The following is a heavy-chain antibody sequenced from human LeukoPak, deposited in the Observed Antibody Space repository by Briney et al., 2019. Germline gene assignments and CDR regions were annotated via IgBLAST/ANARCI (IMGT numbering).Heavy chain of an antibody. V-gene: IGHV4-31*03. Sequence: SETLSLTCTVSGGSISSSSYYWSWIRQHPGKGLEWIGYIYYSGSTYYNPSLKSRVTISVDTSKNQFSLKLSSVTAADTAVYYCARASRYYDSSGCPDYWGQGTLVTVSS. CDR1: GGSISSSSYY. CDR3: ARASRYYDSSGCPDY. J-gene: IGHJ4*02. D-gene: IGHD3-22*01. CDR2: IYYSGST.